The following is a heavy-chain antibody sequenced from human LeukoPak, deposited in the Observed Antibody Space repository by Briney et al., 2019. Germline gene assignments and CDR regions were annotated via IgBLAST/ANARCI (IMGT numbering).Heavy chain of an antibody. J-gene: IGHJ4*02. CDR2: ISSRSSAI. CDR1: GFTFSSYW. Sequence: GGSLRLSCAASGFTFSSYWMSWVRQAPGKGLEWVSYISSRSSAIYYADSVKGRFTISRDNAKSSLYLQMNSLRDEDTAVYYCARGATGFDYWGQGTLVTVSS. V-gene: IGHV3-48*02. CDR3: ARGATGFDY. D-gene: IGHD3-16*01.